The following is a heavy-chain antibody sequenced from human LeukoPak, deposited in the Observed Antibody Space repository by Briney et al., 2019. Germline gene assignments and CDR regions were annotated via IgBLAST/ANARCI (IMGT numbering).Heavy chain of an antibody. J-gene: IGHJ4*02. CDR2: IYSRGDT. CDR1: EFIVSINY. CDR3: ARDKWLTTTHYFDY. D-gene: IGHD4-11*01. Sequence: GGSLRLSCAASEFIVSINYMTWVRQAPGKGLEWVSLIYSRGDTKYADSVKGRFTISRDNSKNTLYLQMSSLRTEDTAVYYCARDKWLTTTHYFDYWGQGTLVTVSS. V-gene: IGHV3-66*01.